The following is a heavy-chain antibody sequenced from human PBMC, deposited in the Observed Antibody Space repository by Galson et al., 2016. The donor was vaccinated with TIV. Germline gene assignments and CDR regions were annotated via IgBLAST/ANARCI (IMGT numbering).Heavy chain of an antibody. CDR1: GGSFSGYY. Sequence: LSLTCAVYGGSFSGYYCSWIRQPPGKGLEWIGEISHSGSTSYNPSLESRVTISIDTSKNQFSLNLNSVTAADTAVYYCARISLRGRSSAVWGRGTTVTVSS. V-gene: IGHV4-34*01. CDR2: ISHSGST. D-gene: IGHD6-6*01. CDR3: ARISLRGRSSAV. J-gene: IGHJ6*02.